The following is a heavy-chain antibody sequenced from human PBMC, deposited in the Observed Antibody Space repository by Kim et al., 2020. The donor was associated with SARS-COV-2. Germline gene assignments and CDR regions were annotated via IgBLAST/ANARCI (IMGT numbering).Heavy chain of an antibody. CDR2: IWYDGSNK. CDR1: GFTFSSYG. D-gene: IGHD3-3*01. V-gene: IGHV3-33*06. CDR3: AKGEWAHYGGYFQH. J-gene: IGHJ1*01. Sequence: GGSLRLSCAASGFTFSSYGMHWVRQAPGKGLEWVAVIWYDGSNKYYADSVKGRFTISRDNSKNTLYLQMNSLRAEDTAVYYCAKGEWAHYGGYFQHWGQGTLVTVSS.